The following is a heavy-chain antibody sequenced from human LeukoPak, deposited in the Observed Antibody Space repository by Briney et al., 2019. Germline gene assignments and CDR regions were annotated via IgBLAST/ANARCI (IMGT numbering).Heavy chain of an antibody. Sequence: GGSLRLSCAASGFTVSSNYMSWVRQAPGKGLEWVSVIYSGGSTYYADSVKGRFTISRDNSKNTLYLQMNSLRAEDTAVYYCARVAWGQQLVLPYYYMDVWGKGTTVTVSS. J-gene: IGHJ6*03. CDR1: GFTVSSNY. D-gene: IGHD6-13*01. CDR3: ARVAWGQQLVLPYYYMDV. CDR2: IYSGGST. V-gene: IGHV3-53*01.